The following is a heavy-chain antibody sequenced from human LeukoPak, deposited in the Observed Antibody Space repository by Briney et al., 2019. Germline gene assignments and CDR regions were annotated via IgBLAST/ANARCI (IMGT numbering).Heavy chain of an antibody. D-gene: IGHD4-17*01. Sequence: GGSLRLSCAASGFTLSGYAMTWVRHAPGKGLEWFSAFDGDGRNTHHADSVKGRFTISRDNSKNTLYLQMSSLRAEDTAIYYCAKDWRDYGDYHAFDMWGQGTMVTVSS. CDR1: GFTLSGYA. CDR3: AKDWRDYGDYHAFDM. V-gene: IGHV3-23*01. J-gene: IGHJ3*02. CDR2: FDGDGRNT.